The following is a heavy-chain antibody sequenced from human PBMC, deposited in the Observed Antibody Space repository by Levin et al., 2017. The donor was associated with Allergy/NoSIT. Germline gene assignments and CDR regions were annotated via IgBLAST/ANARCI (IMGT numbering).Heavy chain of an antibody. CDR3: ARQLGNFWSGYNYFDY. J-gene: IGHJ4*02. D-gene: IGHD3-3*01. V-gene: IGHV3-48*03. CDR1: GFTFSSYE. Sequence: GESLKISCAASGFTFSSYEMNWVRRAPGKGLEWVSYISSTGSTIYSADSVKGRFTTSRDNAKNSLYLHMNSLRAEDTAVYYCARQLGNFWSGYNYFDYWGQGTLVTVSS. CDR2: ISSTGSTI.